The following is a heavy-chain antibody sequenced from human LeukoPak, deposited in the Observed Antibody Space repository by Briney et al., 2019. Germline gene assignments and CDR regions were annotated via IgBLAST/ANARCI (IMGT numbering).Heavy chain of an antibody. V-gene: IGHV3-66*01. Sequence: GGSLKLSCAASGFTVSSNYMKWVRQAPGKGLEWVSLIYSGGKTYYADSVKGRFTISRDNSKNTVYLQMNSLRGEDTAVYYCARDGDGATYSWGQGTLVTVSS. J-gene: IGHJ4*02. CDR2: IYSGGKT. CDR3: ARDGDGATYS. CDR1: GFTVSSNY. D-gene: IGHD2-21*02.